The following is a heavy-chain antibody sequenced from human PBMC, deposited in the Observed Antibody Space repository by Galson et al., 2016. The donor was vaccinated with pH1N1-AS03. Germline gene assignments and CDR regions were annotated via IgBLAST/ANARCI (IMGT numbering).Heavy chain of an antibody. V-gene: IGHV1-69*13. Sequence: SVKVSCKASGGIFSNYAISWVRQAPGQGLEWMGGIIPMLGTANYAQKFQGRVTITADESTRTAYMELSSLTSEDTAVYYCSREVPSGPREVQGLQNYGMDVWSQGTTVTVSS. J-gene: IGHJ6*02. CDR2: IIPMLGTA. CDR1: GGIFSNYA. CDR3: SREVPSGPREVQGLQNYGMDV.